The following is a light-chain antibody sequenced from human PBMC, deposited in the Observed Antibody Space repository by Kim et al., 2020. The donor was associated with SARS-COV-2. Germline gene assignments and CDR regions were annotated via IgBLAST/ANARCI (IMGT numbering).Light chain of an antibody. J-gene: IGKJ1*01. CDR3: QQCSDSPRT. Sequence: SPGGTASPSCSSIRRSGGNYLAWYQQKPGQAPRLLIYGASNRATGIPDRFSGSGSGTDFTLTISRLEPEDFAVYYCQQCSDSPRTFGQGTKVDIK. CDR1: RRSGGNY. V-gene: IGKV3D-20*02. CDR2: GAS.